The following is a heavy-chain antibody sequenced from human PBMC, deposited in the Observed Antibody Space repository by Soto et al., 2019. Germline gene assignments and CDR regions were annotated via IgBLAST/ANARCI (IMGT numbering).Heavy chain of an antibody. J-gene: IGHJ4*01. V-gene: IGHV1-3*01. CDR1: GYTFTKQN. Sequence: DSVKVSCKASGYTFTKQNMHWVRQAPGQRLEWMGWLNGGTGNTQYSQKLQGRVTLTGDTSASIAYMELSSLTSEDTAVYYCATYDYCLNGYWGQGTLVTVSS. CDR3: ATYDYCLNGY. CDR2: LNGGTGNT. D-gene: IGHD3-16*01.